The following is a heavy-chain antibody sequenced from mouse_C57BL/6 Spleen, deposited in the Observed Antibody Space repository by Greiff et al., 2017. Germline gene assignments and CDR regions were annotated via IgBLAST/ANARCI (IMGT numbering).Heavy chain of an antibody. Sequence: QVQLQQPGAELVKPGASVKLSCKASGYTFTSSWMHWVKQRPGQGLEWIGMIHPNSGSTNYNAKFKSKATLTVDTSSSTAYMQLSSLTSEDSAVYDCARSGGWYFDVWGTGTTVTVSS. V-gene: IGHV1-64*01. D-gene: IGHD3-1*01. CDR3: ARSGGWYFDV. J-gene: IGHJ1*03. CDR2: IHPNSGST. CDR1: GYTFTSSW.